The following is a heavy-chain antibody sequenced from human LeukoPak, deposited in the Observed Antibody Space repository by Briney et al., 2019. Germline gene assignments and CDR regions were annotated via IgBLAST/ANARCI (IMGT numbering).Heavy chain of an antibody. J-gene: IGHJ5*02. CDR2: INWNGDST. D-gene: IGHD2-15*01. Sequence: GGSLRLSCAASGFTFDDYAMHWVRQAPGKGLEWVSGINWNGDSTAYADSVKGRFTISRDSAKNSLYLQMNSLRAEDTAFYYCARETGGGSSWGQGTLVTVSS. V-gene: IGHV3-20*04. CDR3: ARETGGGSS. CDR1: GFTFDDYA.